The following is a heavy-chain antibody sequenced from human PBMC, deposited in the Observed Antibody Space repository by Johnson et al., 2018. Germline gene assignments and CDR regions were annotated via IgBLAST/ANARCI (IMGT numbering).Heavy chain of an antibody. CDR1: GYSFTSYW. J-gene: IGHJ6*03. V-gene: IGHV5-51*06. Sequence: VQLVQSGAEVKKPGESLKISCKGSGYSFTSYWIGWVRQMPGKGLEWMGIIYPGDSDTRYSPSFQGQVTISADKCFTPAYLQWSSLHASDTPMYYCARHVIDGAFWSGYPYYYYYYYMDVWGKGTTVTVSS. CDR3: ARHVIDGAFWSGYPYYYYYYYMDV. D-gene: IGHD3-3*01. CDR2: IYPGDSDT.